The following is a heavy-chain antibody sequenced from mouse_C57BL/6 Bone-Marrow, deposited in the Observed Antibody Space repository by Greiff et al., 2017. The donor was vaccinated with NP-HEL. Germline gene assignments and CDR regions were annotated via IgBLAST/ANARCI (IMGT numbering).Heavy chain of an antibody. Sequence: VKLQESGPELVKPGASVKISCKASGYSFTSYYIHWVKQRPGQGLEWIGWIYPGSGNTKYNEKFKGKATLTADTSSSTAYMQLSSLTSEDSAVYYCARSWLGFDYWGQGTTLTVSS. CDR3: ARSWLGFDY. CDR1: GYSFTSYY. CDR2: IYPGSGNT. D-gene: IGHD3-3*01. J-gene: IGHJ2*01. V-gene: IGHV1-66*01.